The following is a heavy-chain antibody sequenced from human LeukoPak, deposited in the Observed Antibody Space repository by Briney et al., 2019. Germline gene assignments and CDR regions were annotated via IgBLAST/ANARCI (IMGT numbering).Heavy chain of an antibody. J-gene: IGHJ4*02. CDR1: GFTFNTYG. Sequence: PGGSLRLSCAASGFTFNTYGMGWVRQAPGKGLECVSSVSASGGNTHYADPVKGRFTISRDNSKNTLYLQMNSLSAEDTAVYYCAKGYSGSYCADYWGQGTLVTISS. CDR2: VSASGGNT. CDR3: AKGYSGSYCADY. D-gene: IGHD1-26*01. V-gene: IGHV3-23*01.